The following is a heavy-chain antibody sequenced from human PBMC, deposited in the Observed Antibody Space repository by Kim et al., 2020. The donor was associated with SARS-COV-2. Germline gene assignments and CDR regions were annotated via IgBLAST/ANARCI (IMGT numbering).Heavy chain of an antibody. Sequence: GGSLRLSCAASGFTFSSYAMSWVRQAPGKGLEWVSAISCSGGSTYYADSVKGRFTISRDNSKNTLYLQMNSLRAEDTAVYYCAKWTPYYDILTGYSPVYGMDVWGQGTTVTVSS. CDR3: AKWTPYYDILTGYSPVYGMDV. CDR2: ISCSGGST. CDR1: GFTFSSYA. V-gene: IGHV3-23*01. D-gene: IGHD3-9*01. J-gene: IGHJ6*02.